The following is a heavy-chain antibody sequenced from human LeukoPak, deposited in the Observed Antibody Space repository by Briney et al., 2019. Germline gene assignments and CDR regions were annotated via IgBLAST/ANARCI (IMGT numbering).Heavy chain of an antibody. J-gene: IGHJ5*02. CDR2: IYPSGTT. D-gene: IGHD6-13*01. Sequence: SETLSLTCTVSGYSISSGYYWGWIRQPPGKGLEWIGNIYPSGTTYYNPSLKTRVTISVDTSKNQFSLKLSSVTAADTAVYFCARAYSSNWYFNWFDPWGQGTLVTVSS. CDR1: GYSISSGYY. V-gene: IGHV4-38-2*02. CDR3: ARAYSSNWYFNWFDP.